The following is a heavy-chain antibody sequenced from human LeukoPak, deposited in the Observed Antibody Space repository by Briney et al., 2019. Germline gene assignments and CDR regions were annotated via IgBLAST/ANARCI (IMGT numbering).Heavy chain of an antibody. CDR1: GYSFTTYW. D-gene: IGHD2-15*01. V-gene: IGHV5-51*01. J-gene: IGHJ5*02. Sequence: GESLRISCKGSGYSFTTYWIGWVRQLPGKGLEWMGLIYPGDSDPRYSPSFQGQVTISADKSLSTAYLQWSSLKASDTAMYYCARPYCSGGSCYAWGQGTLVTVSS. CDR2: IYPGDSDP. CDR3: ARPYCSGGSCYA.